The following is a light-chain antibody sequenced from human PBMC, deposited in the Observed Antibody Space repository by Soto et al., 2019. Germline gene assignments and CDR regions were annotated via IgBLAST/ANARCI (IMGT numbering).Light chain of an antibody. J-gene: IGLJ1*01. Sequence: QSVLTQPASVSGSPGQSITISCTGTSSDVGDYNYVSWYQQHPGKVPQLMIYEVSNRPSGVSNRFSGSKSGNTASLTISGLQAADEAHYYCSSYTTSTTPNYVLGTGTKVTVL. CDR1: SSDVGDYNY. CDR2: EVS. V-gene: IGLV2-14*01. CDR3: SSYTTSTTPNYV.